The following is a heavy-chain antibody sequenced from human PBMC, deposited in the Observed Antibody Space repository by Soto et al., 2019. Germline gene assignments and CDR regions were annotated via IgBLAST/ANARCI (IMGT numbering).Heavy chain of an antibody. Sequence: QVQLVQSGAEEKKPGATVKVSCKASGYTFTSYAMDWVRQAPGQRLEWMGWINAGNGNTKYSQKIQGRVTITRDTSASTAYMELTSLRSEVTPVYYCAWGFPMWFVPWGQVTVVNVSP. CDR2: INAGNGNT. J-gene: IGHJ5*02. D-gene: IGHD7-27*01. CDR1: GYTFTSYA. V-gene: IGHV1-3*05. CDR3: AWGFPMWFVP.